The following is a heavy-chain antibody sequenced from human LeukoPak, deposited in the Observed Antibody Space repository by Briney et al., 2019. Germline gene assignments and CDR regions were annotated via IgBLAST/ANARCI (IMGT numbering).Heavy chain of an antibody. J-gene: IGHJ4*02. CDR1: GFTFSSYA. D-gene: IGHD2-15*01. Sequence: PGRSLRLSCAASGFTFSSYAMHWVRQAPGKGLEWVAVISYDGSNKHYADSVKGRFTISRDNSKNTLYLQMNSLRAEDTAVYYCARSPMVAAHFDYWGQGTLVTVSS. V-gene: IGHV3-30*04. CDR2: ISYDGSNK. CDR3: ARSPMVAAHFDY.